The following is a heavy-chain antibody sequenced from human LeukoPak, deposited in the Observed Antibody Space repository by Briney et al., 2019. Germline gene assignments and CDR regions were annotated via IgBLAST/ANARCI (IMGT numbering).Heavy chain of an antibody. CDR2: ITPKNGDT. V-gene: IGHV1-2*02. J-gene: IGHJ4*02. Sequence: ASVKVSCKASGYTFTDYSIHWVRQAPGQGLEWMGWITPKNGDTSYTQKFQGRVTMTRDTSISTAHMELSRLTSDDTAVYYCVRGIVHLRGDCWGQGTLISVSS. CDR1: GYTFTDYS. D-gene: IGHD1-26*01. CDR3: VRGIVHLRGDC.